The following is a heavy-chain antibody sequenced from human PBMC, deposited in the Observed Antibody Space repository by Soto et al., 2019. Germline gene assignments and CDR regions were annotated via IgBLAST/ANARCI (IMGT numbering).Heavy chain of an antibody. CDR2: INHSGST. Sequence: SETLSLTCAVYGGSFSGYYWSWIRQPPGKGLEWIGEINHSGSTNYNPSLKSRVTISVDTSKNQFSLKLSSVTAADTAVYYCAIKSGVDIVATTNDYWGQGTMVTVYS. J-gene: IGHJ4*02. V-gene: IGHV4-34*01. D-gene: IGHD5-12*01. CDR3: AIKSGVDIVATTNDY. CDR1: GGSFSGYY.